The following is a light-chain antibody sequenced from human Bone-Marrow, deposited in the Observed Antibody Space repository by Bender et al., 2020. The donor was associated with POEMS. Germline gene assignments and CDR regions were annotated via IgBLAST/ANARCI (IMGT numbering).Light chain of an antibody. Sequence: QSALTQPASVSGSPGQSITISCTGTSSDVGHYSLVSWYQQHPGKAPKLMIYEDAKRPSGVSNRFSGSKSGNTASLAITGLQAEDEGDYYCQSYDNSLGGWVFGGGTKLTVL. CDR3: QSYDNSLGGWV. CDR1: SSDVGHYSL. V-gene: IGLV2-14*02. CDR2: EDA. J-gene: IGLJ3*02.